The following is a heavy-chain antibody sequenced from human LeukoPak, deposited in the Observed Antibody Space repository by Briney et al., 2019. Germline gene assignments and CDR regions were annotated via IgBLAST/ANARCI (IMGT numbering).Heavy chain of an antibody. D-gene: IGHD5-18*01. V-gene: IGHV3-48*04. CDR3: ARALDPYSYGYGY. J-gene: IGHJ4*02. CDR2: ISSSSSTI. CDR1: GFTFSSYS. Sequence: GGSLRLSCAASGFTFSSYSMNWVRRAPGKGLEWVSYISSSSSTIYYADSVKGRFTISRDNAKNSLYLQMNSLRAEDTAVYYCARALDPYSYGYGYWGQGTLVTVSS.